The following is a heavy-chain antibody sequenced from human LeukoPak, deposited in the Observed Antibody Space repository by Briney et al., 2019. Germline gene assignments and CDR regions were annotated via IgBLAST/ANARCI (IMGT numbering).Heavy chain of an antibody. CDR2: IYYSGST. V-gene: IGHV4-39*07. D-gene: IGHD3-9*01. J-gene: IGHJ4*02. CDR1: GGSISSSSYY. Sequence: SETLSLTCTVSGGSISSSSYYWGWIRQPPGKGLEWIGSIYYSGSTYYNPSLKSRVTMSVDTSNNQLSLMMTSVTAADTAVFYCARTPQGDNYFDYWGQGHLVTVSS. CDR3: ARTPQGDNYFDY.